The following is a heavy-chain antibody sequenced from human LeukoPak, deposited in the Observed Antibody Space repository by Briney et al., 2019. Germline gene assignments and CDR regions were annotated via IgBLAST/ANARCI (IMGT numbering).Heavy chain of an antibody. Sequence: PGGSLRLSCAASGFTFSSYSMNWVRQAPGKGLEWVSYISSSSSTIYYADSVKGRFTISGDNAKNSLYLQMNSLRAEDTAVYYCAKDPDPMTTVTTAYFDYWGQGTLVTVSS. D-gene: IGHD4-11*01. CDR1: GFTFSSYS. CDR3: AKDPDPMTTVTTAYFDY. CDR2: ISSSSSTI. V-gene: IGHV3-48*01. J-gene: IGHJ4*02.